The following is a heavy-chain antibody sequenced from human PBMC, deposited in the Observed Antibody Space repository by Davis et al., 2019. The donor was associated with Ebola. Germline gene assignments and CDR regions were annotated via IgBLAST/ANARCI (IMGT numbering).Heavy chain of an antibody. CDR1: GFTFSDYY. J-gene: IGHJ4*02. Sequence: GGSLRLSCAASGFTFSDYYMSWIRQAPGKGLEWVGFIRSKAYGGTTEYAASVKGRFTISRDDSKSIAYLQMNSLKTEDTAVYYCTREIAYWGQGTLVTVSS. V-gene: IGHV3-49*03. CDR2: IRSKAYGGTT. D-gene: IGHD6-13*01. CDR3: TREIAY.